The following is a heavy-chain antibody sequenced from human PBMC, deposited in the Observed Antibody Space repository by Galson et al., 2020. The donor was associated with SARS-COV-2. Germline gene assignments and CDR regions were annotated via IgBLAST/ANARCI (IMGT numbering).Heavy chain of an antibody. CDR2: IYYSGST. CDR3: ARAENLYYYNGIDV. V-gene: IGHV4-31*02. Sequence: SETLSLTCSVSGGSISSGPYYWTWIRQHPGKGLEWIGYIYYSGSTYYNPSLKRRITISGDTSKNQFSLKLNSVTAADTAVYYCARAENLYYYNGIDVWGQGTTVTVSS. CDR1: GGSISSGPYY. J-gene: IGHJ6*02.